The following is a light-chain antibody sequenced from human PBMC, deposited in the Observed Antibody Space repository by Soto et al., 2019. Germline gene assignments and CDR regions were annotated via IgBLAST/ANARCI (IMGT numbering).Light chain of an antibody. CDR1: NSNIGTYT. CDR2: SSN. V-gene: IGLV1-44*01. CDR3: AAWDDSLIGVA. Sequence: QSVLTQPPSASGTPGQRVTISCFGSNSNIGTYTVNWYQQHPGTAPKLLIYSSNQRPSGVPDRFSGSKSGTSASLAISGLQSGDEADCYCAAWDDSLIGVAFGGGTKLTVL. J-gene: IGLJ2*01.